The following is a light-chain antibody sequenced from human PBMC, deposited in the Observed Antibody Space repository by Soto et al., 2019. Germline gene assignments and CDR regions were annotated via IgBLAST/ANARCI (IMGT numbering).Light chain of an antibody. CDR1: SSNIGVGYD. CDR2: GDS. V-gene: IGLV1-40*01. J-gene: IGLJ1*01. Sequence: QSVLTQPPSVSGAPGQRVTISCTGSSSNIGVGYDVNWYQQLPGTAPKLLIFGDSNRPSGVPDRFSGSKSGTSASLAITGLQAADEADYYCQSSDSSLRGSDVFGTGTKVTVL. CDR3: QSSDSSLRGSDV.